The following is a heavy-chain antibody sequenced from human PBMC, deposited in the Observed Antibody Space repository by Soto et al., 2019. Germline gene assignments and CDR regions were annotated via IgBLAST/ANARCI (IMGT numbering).Heavy chain of an antibody. CDR1: GGSFSGYY. CDR3: ARGLRGRPFDY. J-gene: IGHJ4*02. Sequence: SETLSLTCAVYGGSFSGYYWSWIRQPPGKGLEWIGEINHSGSTNYNPSLKSRVTISVDTSKNQFSLKLSSVTAADTAVYYCARGLRGRPFDYWGQGTLVTVSS. CDR2: INHSGST. D-gene: IGHD3-10*01. V-gene: IGHV4-34*01.